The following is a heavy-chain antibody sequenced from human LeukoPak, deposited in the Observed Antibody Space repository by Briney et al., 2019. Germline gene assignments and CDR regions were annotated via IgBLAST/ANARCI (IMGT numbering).Heavy chain of an antibody. Sequence: SETLSLTCAVYGGSFSGYYWSWIRQPPGKGLEWIGEINHSGSTNYNPSLKSRVTISVDTSKNQFSLKPSSVTAADTAVYYCARGRNILRYFDWLLPFDYWGQGTLVTVSS. V-gene: IGHV4-34*01. CDR1: GGSFSGYY. J-gene: IGHJ4*02. D-gene: IGHD3-9*01. CDR2: INHSGST. CDR3: ARGRNILRYFDWLLPFDY.